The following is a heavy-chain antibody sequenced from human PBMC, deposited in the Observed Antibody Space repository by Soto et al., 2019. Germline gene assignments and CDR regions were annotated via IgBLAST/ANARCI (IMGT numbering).Heavy chain of an antibody. J-gene: IGHJ4*02. V-gene: IGHV3-7*03. D-gene: IGHD4-4*01. Sequence: EVQLVESGGGLVQPGGSLRLSCAVSGFSFSSAWMTWIRQAPGKGLERVAIMNEDGSERYYVDSVKGRFTISRDNAKNALLLQMNILRVEDTAVYFCARDRAYSRFDYWGQGSLVTVSS. CDR2: MNEDGSER. CDR1: GFSFSSAW. CDR3: ARDRAYSRFDY.